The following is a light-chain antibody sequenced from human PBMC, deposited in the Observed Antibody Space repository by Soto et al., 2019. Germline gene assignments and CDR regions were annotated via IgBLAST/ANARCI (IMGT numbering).Light chain of an antibody. V-gene: IGLV2-14*01. J-gene: IGLJ3*02. CDR1: NNDVGAFNY. CDR2: EVS. Sequence: QSALTQPASVSESPGQSITISCTGTNNDVGAFNYVSWYQHHPGNAPKLMIYEVSNRPSGVSNRFSGSKSGNTASLTISGLQAEDEAIYYCSSYTTTATWVFGGGTQLTVL. CDR3: SSYTTTATWV.